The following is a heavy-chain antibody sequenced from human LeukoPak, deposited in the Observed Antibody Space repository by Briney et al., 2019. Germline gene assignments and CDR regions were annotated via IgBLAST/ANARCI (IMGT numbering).Heavy chain of an antibody. Sequence: PGGSLRLSCAASGSTFSSYSMNWVRQAPGKGLEWVSSISSSSSYIYYADSVKGRFTISRDNAKNSLYLQMNSLRAEDTAVYYCARDYYDSSGYFNNWGQGTLVTVSS. J-gene: IGHJ4*02. D-gene: IGHD3-22*01. V-gene: IGHV3-21*04. CDR3: ARDYYDSSGYFNN. CDR2: ISSSSSYI. CDR1: GSTFSSYS.